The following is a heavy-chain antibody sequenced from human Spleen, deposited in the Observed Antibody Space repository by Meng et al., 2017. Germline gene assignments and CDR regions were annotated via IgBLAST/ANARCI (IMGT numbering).Heavy chain of an antibody. Sequence: VQSMRVSREVVNHLDTWSAHALVFVASSGNQGYYWGWVRQPPGKGREWIGSIYYSGTTYYNPSLKSRVTISADTSRNQFSLTLRSATAADTAMYYCATSRYFQHWGRGTLVTVSS. CDR1: VASSGNQGYY. CDR2: IYYSGTT. V-gene: IGHV4-39*07. J-gene: IGHJ1*01. CDR3: ATSRYFQH.